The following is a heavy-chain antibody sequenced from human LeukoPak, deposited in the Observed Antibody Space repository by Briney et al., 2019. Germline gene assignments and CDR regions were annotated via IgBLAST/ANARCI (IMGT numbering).Heavy chain of an antibody. Sequence: SETLSLTCTVSGGSISGYYWSWIRQPPGKRLEWIGYIYSSGSTNYNPSLKSRVTISVDTSKNQFSLRLSSVTAADTAVYYCARGVGGYSYGSRFDYWGQGTLVTVSS. CDR1: GGSISGYY. CDR3: ARGVGGYSYGSRFDY. CDR2: IYSSGST. D-gene: IGHD5-18*01. V-gene: IGHV4-59*08. J-gene: IGHJ4*02.